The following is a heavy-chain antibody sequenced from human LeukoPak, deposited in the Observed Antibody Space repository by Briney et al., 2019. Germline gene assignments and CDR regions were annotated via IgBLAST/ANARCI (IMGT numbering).Heavy chain of an antibody. D-gene: IGHD3-22*01. CDR2: INHRGST. Sequence: PETLSLTCGVYSESFSGYFWTYIRQPPGGGLEWIGDINHRGSTNYNPSLKSRVTISVDTSKNQFSLRLTSVTAADTAVYYCARGSIYYGDSSAYFDYWGQGSLVTVSS. CDR1: SESFSGYF. V-gene: IGHV4-34*01. J-gene: IGHJ4*02. CDR3: ARGSIYYGDSSAYFDY.